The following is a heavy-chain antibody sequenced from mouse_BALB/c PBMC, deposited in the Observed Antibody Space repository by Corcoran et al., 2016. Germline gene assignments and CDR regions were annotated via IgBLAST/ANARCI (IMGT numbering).Heavy chain of an antibody. CDR1: DSTFTEYT. V-gene: IGHV1-22*01. CDR3: ARDGARATSFAMDN. J-gene: IGHJ4*01. D-gene: IGHD3-1*01. CDR2: FDPNNGGT. Sequence: EVQLQQSGPELVKPGASVKISCKTSDSTFTEYTIHWVKQSQGKSLGWIGCFDPNNGGTNYNQKFKGKASMTVDKSSSTAFMELRSLTSGDSAVYYCARDGARATSFAMDNWGQGTSVTVSS.